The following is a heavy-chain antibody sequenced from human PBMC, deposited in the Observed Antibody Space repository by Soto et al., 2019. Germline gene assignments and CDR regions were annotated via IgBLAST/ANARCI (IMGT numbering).Heavy chain of an antibody. J-gene: IGHJ5*02. D-gene: IGHD2-8*01. CDR2: ITTTYTI. CDR3: ARDQYCTYTGCHVFNYPAP. Sequence: PGGSLRLSCAASGFSFSAYSMYWVRQAPGKAPEWISYITTTYTIYYADPVRGRFTISRDNAKNSLYLQMSRLRAEDTAVYYCARDQYCTYTGCHVFNYPAPWGQGTQVTVSS. V-gene: IGHV3-48*01. CDR1: GFSFSAYS.